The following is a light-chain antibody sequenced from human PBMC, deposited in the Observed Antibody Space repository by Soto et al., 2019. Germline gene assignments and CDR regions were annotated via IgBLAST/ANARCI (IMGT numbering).Light chain of an antibody. Sequence: EVLMTQFPDTVSVTPGGTVTLSSRASQSVRTNLAWYQQRPGQAPRLLIHYSSTRASDIPARFSGSGSGTNFTLAISSLQSEDFAVYYCQQYAYWPETFGQGTKVHIK. J-gene: IGKJ1*01. V-gene: IGKV3D-15*01. CDR3: QQYAYWPET. CDR2: YSS. CDR1: QSVRTN.